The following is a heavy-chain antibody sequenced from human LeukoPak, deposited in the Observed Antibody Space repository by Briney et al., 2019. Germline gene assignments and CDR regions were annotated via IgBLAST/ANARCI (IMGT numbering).Heavy chain of an antibody. J-gene: IGHJ4*02. D-gene: IGHD6-6*01. CDR3: ARTSIAAREADY. V-gene: IGHV3-66*01. Sequence: GGSLRLSCAASGLTVSSNYMSWVRQAPGKGLEWVSWMNSGVNTFYADSVKGRFTISRDNSKNTLYLQMNSLRAEDTAVYYCARTSIAAREADYWGQGTLVTVSS. CDR1: GLTVSSNY. CDR2: MNSGVNT.